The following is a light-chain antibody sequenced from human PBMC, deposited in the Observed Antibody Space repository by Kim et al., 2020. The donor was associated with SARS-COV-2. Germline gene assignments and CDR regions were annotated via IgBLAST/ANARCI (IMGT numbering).Light chain of an antibody. J-gene: IGLJ1*01. CDR3: CSYAGTRTTYI. CDR2: EAY. CDR1: SRDIGSYNL. V-gene: IGLV2-23*01. Sequence: QSITISCTGTSRDIGSYNLVSWYQQHPGNAPKLVIYEAYKRPSGISTHFSGSKSGNTASLTISGLQAEDEADYYCCSYAGTRTTYIFGSGTKVTVL.